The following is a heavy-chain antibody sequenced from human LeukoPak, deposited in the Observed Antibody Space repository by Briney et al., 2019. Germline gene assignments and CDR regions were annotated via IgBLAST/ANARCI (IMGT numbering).Heavy chain of an antibody. Sequence: GGSLRLSCAASGFTVRSNYMSWVRQAPGKGLEWVSAISGSGGSTYYADSVKGRFTISRDNSKNTLYLQMNSLRAEDTAVYYCAKDLSHLEGYFDYWGQGTLVTVSS. V-gene: IGHV3-23*01. CDR3: AKDLSHLEGYFDY. D-gene: IGHD2/OR15-2a*01. CDR2: ISGSGGST. J-gene: IGHJ4*02. CDR1: GFTVRSNY.